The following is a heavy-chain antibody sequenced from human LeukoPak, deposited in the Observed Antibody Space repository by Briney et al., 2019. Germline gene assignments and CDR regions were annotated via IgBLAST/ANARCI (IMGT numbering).Heavy chain of an antibody. V-gene: IGHV3-23*01. Sequence: PGGSLRLSCAASGFTFSSYAMSWVRQAPGKGLEWVSAISGSGGSTYYADSVKGRFTISRDNSKNTLFLQMNSLRADDTAVYYCAKDSIVVVPGAKWEPMFDYWGQGTLVTVSS. D-gene: IGHD2-2*01. CDR3: AKDSIVVVPGAKWEPMFDY. CDR2: ISGSGGST. CDR1: GFTFSSYA. J-gene: IGHJ4*02.